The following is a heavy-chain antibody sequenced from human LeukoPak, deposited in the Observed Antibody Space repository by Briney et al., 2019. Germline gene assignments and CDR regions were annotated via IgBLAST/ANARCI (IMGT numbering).Heavy chain of an antibody. J-gene: IGHJ5*02. CDR1: GGTFSSYA. V-gene: IGHV1-69*05. CDR3: AREPPQSSSGWYNWFDP. D-gene: IGHD6-19*01. Sequence: SVKASCKASGGTFSSYAISWVRQAPGQGLEWMGGIIPIFGTANYAQKFQGRVTITTDESTSTAYMELSSLRSEDTAVYYCAREPPQSSSGWYNWFDPWGQGTLVTVSS. CDR2: IIPIFGTA.